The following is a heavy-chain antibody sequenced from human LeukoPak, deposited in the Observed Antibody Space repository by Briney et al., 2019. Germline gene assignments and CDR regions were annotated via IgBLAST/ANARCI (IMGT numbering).Heavy chain of an antibody. V-gene: IGHV3-30*04. CDR1: GFTFSSYA. J-gene: IGHJ4*02. CDR3: ARVGTQLKYSSSWSPPFDY. CDR2: ISYDGSNK. Sequence: PPGGSLRLSCAASGFTFSSYAMHWVRQAPGKGLEWVAVISYDGSNKYYADSVKGRFTISRDNSKNTLYLQMNSLRAEDTAVYYCARVGTQLKYSSSWSPPFDYWGQGTLVTVSS. D-gene: IGHD6-13*01.